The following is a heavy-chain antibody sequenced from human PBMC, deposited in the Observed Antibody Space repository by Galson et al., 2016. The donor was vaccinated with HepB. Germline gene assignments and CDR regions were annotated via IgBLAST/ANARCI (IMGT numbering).Heavy chain of an antibody. CDR2: ISGGGGTT. V-gene: IGHV3-23*01. D-gene: IGHD2-15*01. J-gene: IGHJ4*01. CDR3: SKERGTVVGALDY. Sequence: SLRLSCAASGFTFSSYAMSWVRQAPGKGLEWVSAISGGGGTTFYADSVKGRFTISRDNSKNTLYLQMSSLTAEDTAVYYCSKERGTVVGALDYWGQGTLVTVSS. CDR1: GFTFSSYA.